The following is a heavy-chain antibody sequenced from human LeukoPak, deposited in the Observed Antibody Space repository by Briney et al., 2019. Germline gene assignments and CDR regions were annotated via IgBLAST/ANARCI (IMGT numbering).Heavy chain of an antibody. CDR2: IYSGGST. Sequence: GGSLRLSCAASEFSVGSNYMTWVRQAPGKGPEWVSLIYSGGSTYYADSVKGRFTISRDNSKNTLYLQMNSLRAEDTALYYCARDRFLRRPEPAEYWGQGTLVTVSS. D-gene: IGHD2/OR15-2a*01. V-gene: IGHV3-66*01. CDR3: ARDRFLRRPEPAEY. J-gene: IGHJ4*02. CDR1: EFSVGSNY.